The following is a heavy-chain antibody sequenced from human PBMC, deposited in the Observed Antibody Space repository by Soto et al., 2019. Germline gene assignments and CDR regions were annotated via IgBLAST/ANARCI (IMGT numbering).Heavy chain of an antibody. J-gene: IGHJ5*02. CDR1: GGSISSYY. V-gene: IGHV4-59*01. CDR3: ARGGGGA. D-gene: IGHD1-26*01. CDR2: IYDSGST. Sequence: QVQLQESGPGLVMPSETLSLTCTVSGGSISSYYWTWIRQPPGKGLEWVGYIYDSGSTYYNPSLKIRITISVDTSKNQFSLNLSSVTAADTAVYYCARGGGGAWGQGTLVTVSS.